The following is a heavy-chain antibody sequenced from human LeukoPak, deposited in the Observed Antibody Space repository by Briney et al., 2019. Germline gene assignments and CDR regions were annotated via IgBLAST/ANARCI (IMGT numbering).Heavy chain of an antibody. CDR3: ARDRIAVADYFDY. D-gene: IGHD6-19*01. CDR1: GFTFTTFW. Sequence: GGSLRLSCATSGFTFTTFWMHWVRQAPGKGLVWVSRISHDGSSTNYADSVKGRFTDSRDNAKNTVYLQMNSLRAEDTAVYYCARDRIAVADYFDYWGQGTLVTVSS. V-gene: IGHV3-74*01. CDR2: ISHDGSST. J-gene: IGHJ4*02.